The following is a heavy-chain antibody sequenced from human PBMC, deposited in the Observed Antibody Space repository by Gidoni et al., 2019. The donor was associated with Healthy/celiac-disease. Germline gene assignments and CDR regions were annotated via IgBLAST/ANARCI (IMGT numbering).Heavy chain of an antibody. J-gene: IGHJ3*02. CDR2: IKQDGSEK. CDR1: GFTFSSYW. Sequence: EVQLVESGGGLVQPGGSLRLSCAASGFTFSSYWMSWVRPAPGKGLEWVANIKQDGSEKYYVDSVKGRFTISRDNAKNSLYLKMNSLRDEDTAVYYCARDGWLSDAFDIWGQGTMVTVSS. CDR3: ARDGWLSDAFDI. D-gene: IGHD3-22*01. V-gene: IGHV3-7*05.